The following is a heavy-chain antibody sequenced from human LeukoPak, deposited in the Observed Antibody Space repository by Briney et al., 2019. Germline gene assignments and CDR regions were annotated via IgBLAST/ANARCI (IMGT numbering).Heavy chain of an antibody. V-gene: IGHV3-53*04. CDR1: GISVSVNY. CDR3: ARFFGSGSPFDP. J-gene: IGHJ5*02. Sequence: GGSLRLSCEASGISVSVNYMSWVRQAPGKGLEWVSIIYGGGNTSYADSVKGRFTISRNKSTNTLSLQMNSLRTEDTAVYHCARFFGSGSPFDPWGQGTLVTVAS. D-gene: IGHD3-10*01. CDR2: IYGGGNT.